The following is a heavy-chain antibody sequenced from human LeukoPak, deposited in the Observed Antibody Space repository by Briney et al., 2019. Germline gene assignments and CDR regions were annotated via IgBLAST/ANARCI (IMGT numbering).Heavy chain of an antibody. D-gene: IGHD2-2*01. V-gene: IGHV4-59*08. CDR2: IHYSGST. Sequence: SETLSLTCTVSGDSISNHYWSWIRQPPGKGLEWIGYIHYSGSTKYNPSLKSRVTISLDSSKTQFSLKLSPVTAADTAVYYCATNAGPAALDAVDIWGQGTMATVSS. CDR3: ATNAGPAALDAVDI. CDR1: GDSISNHY. J-gene: IGHJ3*02.